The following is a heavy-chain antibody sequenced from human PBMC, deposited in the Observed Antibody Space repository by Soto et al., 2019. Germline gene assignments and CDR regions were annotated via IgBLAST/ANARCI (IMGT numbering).Heavy chain of an antibody. J-gene: IGHJ4*02. Sequence: SETLSLTCTVSGGSISSNSHYWGWIRQPPGKGLEWIASIYYTGTTYYSPSLKSRVTISVDTSKNHFSLKLSSVTAADTAVYYCSRERESASEHWGQGTLVTVSS. V-gene: IGHV4-39*02. CDR1: GGSISSNSHY. CDR2: IYYTGTT. CDR3: SRERESASEH.